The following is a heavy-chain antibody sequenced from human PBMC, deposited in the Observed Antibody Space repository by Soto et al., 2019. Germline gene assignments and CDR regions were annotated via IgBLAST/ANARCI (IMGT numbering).Heavy chain of an antibody. D-gene: IGHD2-2*01. Sequence: SETLSLTCAVSGDSVSSSSCWSWVRQAPGKGLEWIGEIYHSGTFNYNPSLASRVSVSVDKSRNQLSLNLKSVTAADTAVYYCVRSVPAATWQYSGMDVWGQGTTVTVSS. J-gene: IGHJ6*02. CDR1: GDSVSSSSC. CDR3: VRSVPAATWQYSGMDV. CDR2: IYHSGTF. V-gene: IGHV4-4*02.